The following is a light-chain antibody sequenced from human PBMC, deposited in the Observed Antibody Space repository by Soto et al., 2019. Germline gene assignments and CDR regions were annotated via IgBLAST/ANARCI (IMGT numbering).Light chain of an antibody. J-gene: IGKJ4*01. V-gene: IGKV3-15*01. CDR1: QSLNNN. CDR3: QQHNGWPLT. CDR2: AVS. Sequence: EIVMTQSPATVSVFPGEGATLSCRASQSLNNNLAWYQQKPGQAPRLLIYAVSTRATGVPARFSGRGSGTKFTLAISSLQSDDFAVDYCQQHNGWPLTFGPGTRVEI.